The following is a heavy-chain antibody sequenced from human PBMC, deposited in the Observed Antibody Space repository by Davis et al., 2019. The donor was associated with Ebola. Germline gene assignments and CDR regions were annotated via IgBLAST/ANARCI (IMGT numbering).Heavy chain of an antibody. Sequence: GSLRLSCAVYGGSFSGYYWSWIRQPPGKGLEWIGEINHSGSTNYNPSLKSRVTISVDTSKNQFSLKLSSVTAADTAVYYCASSEMTTVTTEYFDYWGQGTLVTVSS. CDR2: INHSGST. CDR1: GGSFSGYY. CDR3: ASSEMTTVTTEYFDY. D-gene: IGHD4-11*01. V-gene: IGHV4-34*01. J-gene: IGHJ4*02.